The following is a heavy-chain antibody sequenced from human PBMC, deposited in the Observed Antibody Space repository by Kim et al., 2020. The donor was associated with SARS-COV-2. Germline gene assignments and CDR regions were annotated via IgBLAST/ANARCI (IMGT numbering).Heavy chain of an antibody. V-gene: IGHV5-51*01. CDR1: GYIFTNYW. CDR2: TYPGDSDV. J-gene: IGHJ5*02. Sequence: GGSLKISCQGSGYIFTNYWIGWVRQMAGRGLEFVGVTYPGDSDVKYSPSFQGHVTISVDKSINTVYLHWNSLKASDTATYYCVRESREEVCTSSPCPWWFDPWGPGTPVIVSS. CDR3: VRESREEVCTSSPCPWWFDP. D-gene: IGHD2-2*01.